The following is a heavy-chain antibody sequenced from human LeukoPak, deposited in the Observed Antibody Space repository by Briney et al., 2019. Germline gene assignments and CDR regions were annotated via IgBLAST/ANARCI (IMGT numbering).Heavy chain of an antibody. CDR2: IYTSGST. CDR1: XXXYY. CDR3: ARGAGYYGSGSYFDY. V-gene: IGHV4-4*09. J-gene: IGHJ4*02. Sequence: XXXYYXXWIRQPPGKGLEWIGYIYTSGSTNYNPSLKSRVTISVDTSKNQFSLKLSSVTAADTAVYYCARGAGYYGSGSYFDYWGQGTLVTVSS. D-gene: IGHD3-10*01.